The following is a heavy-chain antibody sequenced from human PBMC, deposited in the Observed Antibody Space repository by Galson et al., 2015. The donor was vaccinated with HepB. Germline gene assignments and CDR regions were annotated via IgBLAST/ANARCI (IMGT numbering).Heavy chain of an antibody. CDR1: GYTFTCYY. Sequence: SVKVSCKASGYTFTCYYIHWVRQAPGQGLEWMGIINPSGGSTSYAQKFQGRVTMTRDTSTSTVYMELSSLRSEDTAVYYCAIPPTRWYSGYLDYWGQGTLVTVSS. CDR2: INPSGGST. J-gene: IGHJ4*02. V-gene: IGHV1-46*03. CDR3: AIPPTRWYSGYLDY. D-gene: IGHD1-26*01.